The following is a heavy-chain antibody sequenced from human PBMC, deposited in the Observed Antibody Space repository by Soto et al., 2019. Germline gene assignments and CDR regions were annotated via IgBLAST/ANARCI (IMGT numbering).Heavy chain of an antibody. CDR2: INSDGSST. D-gene: IGHD2-2*01. J-gene: IGHJ6*02. CDR3: ARGAIYYCSSTSCYPDYYYYGMDV. Sequence: GGSLRLSCAASGFTFSSYWMHWVRQAPGKGLAWVSRINSDGSSTSYADSVKGRFTISRDNAKNTLYLQMNSLRAEDTAVYYCARGAIYYCSSTSCYPDYYYYGMDVWGQGTTVTVSS. CDR1: GFTFSSYW. V-gene: IGHV3-74*01.